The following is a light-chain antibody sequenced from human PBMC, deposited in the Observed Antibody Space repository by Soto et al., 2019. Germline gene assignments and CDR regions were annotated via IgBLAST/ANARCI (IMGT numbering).Light chain of an antibody. CDR1: QSVGNY. Sequence: EIVLTQSPATLSLSPGERATLACMDSQSVGNYLVWYQQRTAQAPRLLSYGTSNRATGIPARFSGSGSGTDFTRPISSLEPEDFAVYYCQQRSSWPLTVGGGTKVEIK. J-gene: IGKJ4*01. CDR3: QQRSSWPLT. CDR2: GTS. V-gene: IGKV3-11*01.